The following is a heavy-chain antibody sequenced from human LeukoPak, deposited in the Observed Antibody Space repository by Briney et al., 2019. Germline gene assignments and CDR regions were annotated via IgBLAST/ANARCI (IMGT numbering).Heavy chain of an antibody. CDR3: ARGPILLIAVAGPNWFDP. J-gene: IGHJ5*02. CDR2: ISSSGSTI. V-gene: IGHV3-11*04. D-gene: IGHD6-19*01. Sequence: GGSLRLSCAASGFTFSDYYMSWIRQAPGEGLEWVSYISSSGSTIYYADSVKGRFTISRDNAKNSLYLQMSSLRAEDTAVYYCARGPILLIAVAGPNWFDPWGQGTLVTVSS. CDR1: GFTFSDYY.